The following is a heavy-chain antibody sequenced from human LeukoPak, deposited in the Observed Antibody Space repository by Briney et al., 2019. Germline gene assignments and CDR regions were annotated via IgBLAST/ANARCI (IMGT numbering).Heavy chain of an antibody. CDR1: GFSFSSYY. Sequence: GGSLRLSCAASGFSFSSYYMTWVRQAPGKGLEWVANIKEDGSEKYYVDSVKGRFTISRDNAKNSLYLQMPSLRAEDTAVYYCARQRVRWRGPGDGMDVWGQGTTVTVSS. CDR2: IKEDGSEK. J-gene: IGHJ6*02. CDR3: ARQRVRWRGPGDGMDV. V-gene: IGHV3-7*03. D-gene: IGHD4-23*01.